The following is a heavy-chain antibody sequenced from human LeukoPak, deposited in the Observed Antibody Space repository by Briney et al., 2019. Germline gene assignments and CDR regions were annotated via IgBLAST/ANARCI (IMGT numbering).Heavy chain of an antibody. D-gene: IGHD3-22*01. CDR3: ARDPSGYFNY. CDR2: IYYSGST. V-gene: IGHV4-61*01. Sequence: SETLSLTCTVSGGSVSSGNYYWSWIRQPPGKGLEWIGYIYYSGSTNYNPSLKSRVTISVDTSKNQFSLKLSSVTAADTAVYYCARDPSGYFNYWGQGALATVSS. CDR1: GGSVSSGNYY. J-gene: IGHJ4*02.